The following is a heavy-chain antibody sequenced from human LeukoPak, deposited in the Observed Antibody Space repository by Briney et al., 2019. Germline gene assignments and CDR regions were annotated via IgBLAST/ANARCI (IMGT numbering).Heavy chain of an antibody. Sequence: GGSLRLSCAASGFTFSTYWMSWVRQAPGKGLEWVANIKQDGSEKYYVDSVKGRFTISRDNSKNTLYLQMNSLRAEDTAAYYCARGGGFYDTSGYYRDFDYWGQGTLVTVSS. CDR1: GFTFSTYW. CDR3: ARGGGFYDTSGYYRDFDY. CDR2: IKQDGSEK. J-gene: IGHJ4*02. V-gene: IGHV3-7*01. D-gene: IGHD3-22*01.